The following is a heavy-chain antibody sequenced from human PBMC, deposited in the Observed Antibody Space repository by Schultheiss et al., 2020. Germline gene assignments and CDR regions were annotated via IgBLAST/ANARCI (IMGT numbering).Heavy chain of an antibody. Sequence: ASVKVSCKASGYTFTSYYMHWVRQAPGQGLEWMGWINPNSGGTNYAQKFQGRVTMTRNTSISTAYMELSSLRSEDTAVYYCARKPTPLDYSPAGGYYYYMDVWGKGTTVTVSS. CDR3: ARKPTPLDYSPAGGYYYYMDV. V-gene: IGHV1-2*02. J-gene: IGHJ6*03. CDR2: INPNSGGT. CDR1: GYTFTSYY. D-gene: IGHD2-15*01.